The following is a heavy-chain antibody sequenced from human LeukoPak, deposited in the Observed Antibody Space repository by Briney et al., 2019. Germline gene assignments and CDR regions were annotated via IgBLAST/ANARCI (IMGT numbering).Heavy chain of an antibody. Sequence: PGGSLRLSCAASGFTFSSYAMHWVRQAPGKGLEWVAVISYDGSNKYYADSVKGRFTVSRDNSKNTLYLQMNSLRAEDTAVYYCAKGLKSYDSTGYPSWGQGTRVTVSS. V-gene: IGHV3-30-3*01. J-gene: IGHJ4*02. D-gene: IGHD3-22*01. CDR1: GFTFSSYA. CDR3: AKGLKSYDSTGYPS. CDR2: ISYDGSNK.